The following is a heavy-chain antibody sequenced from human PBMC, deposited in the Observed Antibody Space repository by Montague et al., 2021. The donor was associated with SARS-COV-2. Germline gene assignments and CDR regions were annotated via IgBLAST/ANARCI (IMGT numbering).Heavy chain of an antibody. V-gene: IGHV4-59*08. D-gene: IGHD5-24*01. CDR2: IYYSGNT. CDR1: SGSISYYY. Sequence: SETLSLTCAVSSGSISYYYLSWIRQSPGKGLEWIGYIYYSGNTNYSPSLQGRVTISVDSSKTQFSLRLTSVTAADTAVYYCARHGVWCEIGGHNWFTDDFDPWGQGTVVTVSS. J-gene: IGHJ3*01. CDR3: ARHGVWCEIGGHNWFTDDFDP.